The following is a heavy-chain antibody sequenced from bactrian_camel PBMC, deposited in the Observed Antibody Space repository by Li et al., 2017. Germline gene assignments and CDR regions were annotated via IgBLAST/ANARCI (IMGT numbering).Heavy chain of an antibody. J-gene: IGHJ4*01. CDR3: VRDLASLYAY. D-gene: IGHD1*01. CDR1: GFPVVSYQ. V-gene: IGHV3S1*01. CDR2: LNSGFSAT. Sequence: HVQLVESGGDLVQPGGSLRLSCAASGFPVVSYQMYWVRQAPGKGLEWVSTLNSGFSATSYVDSVKGRFTISRDNAKNTPYLQMNSLKPEDTAVYRCVRDLASLYAYWGQGTQVTVS.